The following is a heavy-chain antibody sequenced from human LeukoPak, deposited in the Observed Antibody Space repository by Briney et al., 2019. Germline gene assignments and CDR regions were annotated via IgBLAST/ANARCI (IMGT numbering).Heavy chain of an antibody. CDR1: GFTFSSYG. Sequence: GGSLRLSCAASGFTFSSYGMTWVRQAPGKGLEWVSGISGSGSNTYYADSVKGRFTISRDNSKNTLYLQINSLRAEDTAVYYCAKAGSIRFDYWGQGTLVTVSS. D-gene: IGHD1-26*01. CDR3: AKAGSIRFDY. V-gene: IGHV3-23*01. J-gene: IGHJ4*02. CDR2: ISGSGSNT.